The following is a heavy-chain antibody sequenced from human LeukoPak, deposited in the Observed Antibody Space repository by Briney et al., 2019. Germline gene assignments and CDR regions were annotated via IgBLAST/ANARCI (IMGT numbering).Heavy chain of an antibody. J-gene: IGHJ4*02. CDR2: IYTSGST. D-gene: IGHD2-21*02. CDR1: GGSISNYY. V-gene: IGHV4-4*07. Sequence: SETLSLTCTVSGGSISNYYWSWIRQPAGKGLEWIGRIYTSGSTNYNASLKSRVTMSVDTSKNQFSLKLSSVTAADTAVYYCARDSHLPYCGGDCYPDHWGQGTLVTVSS. CDR3: ARDSHLPYCGGDCYPDH.